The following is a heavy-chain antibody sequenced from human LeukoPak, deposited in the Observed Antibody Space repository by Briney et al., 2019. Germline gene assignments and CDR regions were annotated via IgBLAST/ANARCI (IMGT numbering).Heavy chain of an antibody. CDR1: GGSFSGYY. CDR3: ARGRSPIFRVVITPFDP. Sequence: SETLSLTCAVYGGSFSGYYWSWIRQPPGKGLEWIGEINHSGSTNYNPSLKSRVTISVDTSKNQFSLKLSSVTAADTAVYYCARGRSPIFRVVITPFDPWGQGTLVTVSS. V-gene: IGHV4-34*01. CDR2: INHSGST. D-gene: IGHD3-3*01. J-gene: IGHJ5*02.